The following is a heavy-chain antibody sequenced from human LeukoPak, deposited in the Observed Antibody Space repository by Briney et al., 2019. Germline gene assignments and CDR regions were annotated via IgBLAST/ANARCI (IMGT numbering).Heavy chain of an antibody. J-gene: IGHJ4*02. CDR2: INPKSGDP. D-gene: IGHD4-11*01. Sequence: ASVTVSCKTSGYRFTGYYMHWARQAPGQGLEWMGWINPKSGDPIYVQKFQGRVTLTRDTSIDTVYLELSSLKSDDTAVYYCARDPGHDTSNYGGLDFWGQGTLVTVSS. V-gene: IGHV1-2*02. CDR1: GYRFTGYY. CDR3: ARDPGHDTSNYGGLDF.